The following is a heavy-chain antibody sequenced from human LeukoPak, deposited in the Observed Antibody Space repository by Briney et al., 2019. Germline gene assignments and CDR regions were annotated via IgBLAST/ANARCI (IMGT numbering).Heavy chain of an antibody. D-gene: IGHD6-19*01. J-gene: IGHJ4*02. Sequence: VASVKVSCKASGYTFTSYAMHWVRQAPGQRLEWMGWINAGNGNTKYSQEFQGRVTITRDTSTSTVYMELSSLRSEDTAVYYCARDFREVSSGWSGNLDYWGQGTLVTVSS. CDR3: ARDFREVSSGWSGNLDY. CDR2: INAGNGNT. V-gene: IGHV1-3*03. CDR1: GYTFTSYA.